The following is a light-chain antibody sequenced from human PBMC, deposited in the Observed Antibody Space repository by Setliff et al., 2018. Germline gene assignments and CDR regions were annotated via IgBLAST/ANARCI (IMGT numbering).Light chain of an antibody. CDR1: NSDVGNYKY. V-gene: IGLV2-14*01. J-gene: IGLJ1*01. Sequence: QSALTQPASVSGSPGQSITISCTGTNSDVGNYKYVSWYQQVPGKAPKLIIFEVSNRPSGIPNRFSGSKSGNTASLSISGLQAEDEADYYCSSYTNSDTVVFGTGTKVTVL. CDR3: SSYTNSDTVV. CDR2: EVS.